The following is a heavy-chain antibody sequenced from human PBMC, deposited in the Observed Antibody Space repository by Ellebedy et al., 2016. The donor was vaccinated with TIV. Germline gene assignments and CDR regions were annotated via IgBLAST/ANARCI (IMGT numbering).Heavy chain of an antibody. CDR1: GFTFSSYA. D-gene: IGHD3-10*01. J-gene: IGHJ5*02. V-gene: IGHV3-23*01. CDR2: ISGSGGST. CDR3: ARELITMVQNWFDP. Sequence: GESLKISXAASGFTFSSYAMSWVRQAPGKGLEWVSTISGSGGSTYYADSVKGRFTISRDNAKNSLYLQMNSLRAEDTAVYYCARELITMVQNWFDPWGQGTLVTVSS.